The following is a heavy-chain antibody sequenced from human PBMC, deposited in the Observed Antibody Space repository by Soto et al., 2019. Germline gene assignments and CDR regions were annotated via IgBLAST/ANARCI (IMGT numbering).Heavy chain of an antibody. D-gene: IGHD6-13*01. J-gene: IGHJ4*02. CDR1: GGTFSSYA. Sequence: QVQLVQSGAEVKKPGSSVKVSCKASGGTFSSYAISWVRQAPGQGLEWMGGLIPIFGTANYAQKFQGRVTITADESTSTDYMELSSLRSEDTAVYYCARESDRGAAAGAAYWGQGTLVTVSS. CDR3: ARESDRGAAAGAAY. CDR2: LIPIFGTA. V-gene: IGHV1-69*01.